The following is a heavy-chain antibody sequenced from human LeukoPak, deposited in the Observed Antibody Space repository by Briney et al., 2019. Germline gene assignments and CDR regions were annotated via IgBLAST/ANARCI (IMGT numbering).Heavy chain of an antibody. Sequence: GGSLGLSCAASGFTFSSYSMNWVRQAPGKGLEWVSSISSSSSYIYYADSVKGRFTISRDNAKNSLYLQMNSLRAEDTAVYYCARDDILTGYYTFDYWGQGTLVTVSS. CDR3: ARDDILTGYYTFDY. CDR2: ISSSSSYI. CDR1: GFTFSSYS. V-gene: IGHV3-21*01. J-gene: IGHJ4*02. D-gene: IGHD3-9*01.